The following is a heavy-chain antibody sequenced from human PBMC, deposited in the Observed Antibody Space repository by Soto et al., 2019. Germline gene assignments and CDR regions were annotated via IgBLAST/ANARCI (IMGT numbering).Heavy chain of an antibody. CDR3: AKDSCVTAAGRGVWFDP. V-gene: IGHV3-30*18. CDR2: ISFDGGNQ. CDR1: GFDFNTYG. Sequence: QVQLVQSGGGVVQPGRSLRLSCAASGFDFNTYGLHWVRQAPGTGLEWVAGISFDGGNQYYADSVKGRITISRDKSNNTLDLQMNSLGAEDTATYYCAKDSCVTAAGRGVWFDPWGQGTLVIVS. D-gene: IGHD6-13*01. J-gene: IGHJ5*02.